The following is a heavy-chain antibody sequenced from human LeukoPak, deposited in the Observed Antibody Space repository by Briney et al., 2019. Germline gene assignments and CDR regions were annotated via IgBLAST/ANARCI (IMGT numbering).Heavy chain of an antibody. CDR3: AKGKQLVLGACDY. V-gene: IGHV3-23*01. D-gene: IGHD6-6*01. Sequence: GGSLRLSCGASGFTFSNYAMNWVRQVPGKGLEWVASISGSGGTTYYTDSVKGRFTTSRDKTKNILYLQMNSLSAEDTAVYYCAKGKQLVLGACDYWGQGTLVTVSS. CDR1: GFTFSNYA. J-gene: IGHJ4*02. CDR2: ISGSGGTT.